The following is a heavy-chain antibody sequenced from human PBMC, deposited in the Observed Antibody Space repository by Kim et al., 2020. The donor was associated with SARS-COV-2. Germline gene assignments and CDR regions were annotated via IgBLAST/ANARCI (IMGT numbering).Heavy chain of an antibody. J-gene: IGHJ4*02. V-gene: IGHV3-30*18. CDR2: ISYDGSNK. D-gene: IGHD3-16*01. CDR1: GFTFSSYG. CDR3: AKAYGGGQYYFDY. Sequence: GGSLRLSCAASGFTFSSYGMHWVRQAPGKGLEWVAVISYDGSNKYYADSVKGRFTISRDNSKNTLYLQMNSLRAEDTAVYYCAKAYGGGQYYFDYWGQGTRVTVSS.